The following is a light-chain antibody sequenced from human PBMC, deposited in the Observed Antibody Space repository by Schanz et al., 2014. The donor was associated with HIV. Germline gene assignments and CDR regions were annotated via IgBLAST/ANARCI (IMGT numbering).Light chain of an antibody. Sequence: EIVMTQSPGTLSVSPGETATLSCRASQRVSSDLAWYQQKPGQAPRLLIYDRDYRATGVPARFSGGGSGTEFTLTISSLQSEDFAVYFCQHYNGWAFGGGTRVEI. J-gene: IGKJ4*01. CDR1: QRVSSD. CDR2: DRD. CDR3: QHYNGWA. V-gene: IGKV3-15*01.